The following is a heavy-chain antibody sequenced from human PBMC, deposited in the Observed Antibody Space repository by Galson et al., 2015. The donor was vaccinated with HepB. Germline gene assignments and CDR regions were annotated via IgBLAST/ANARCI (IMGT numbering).Heavy chain of an antibody. J-gene: IGHJ4*02. CDR1: GFSFSNYW. CDR3: STSDY. D-gene: IGHD1-1*01. V-gene: IGHV3-7*01. CDR2: IKQDGSEK. Sequence: SLRLSCAASGFSFSNYWMNWVRQAPGKGLEWVANIKQDGSEKYYVDSVKGRFTISRDNANNSLYLQMNSLRAEDSAVYYCSTSDYWGQGTLVTVSS.